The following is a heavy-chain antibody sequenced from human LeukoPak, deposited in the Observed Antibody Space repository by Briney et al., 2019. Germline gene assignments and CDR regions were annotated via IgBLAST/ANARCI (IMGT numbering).Heavy chain of an antibody. J-gene: IGHJ3*02. D-gene: IGHD3/OR15-3a*01. CDR3: AREGTGNKINDAFDI. Sequence: ASVKVSCKASGGTFSSYAISWVRQAPGQGLEWMGGIIPIFGTANYAQKFQGRVTITTDESTSTAYMELSSLRSEDMAVYYCAREGTGNKINDAFDIWGQGTMVTVSS. CDR2: IIPIFGTA. V-gene: IGHV1-69*05. CDR1: GGTFSSYA.